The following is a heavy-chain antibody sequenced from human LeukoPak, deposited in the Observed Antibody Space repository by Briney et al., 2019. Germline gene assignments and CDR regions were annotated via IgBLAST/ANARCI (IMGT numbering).Heavy chain of an antibody. CDR1: GGSISNYY. CDR3: ARSTAAAGFDY. J-gene: IGHJ4*02. Sequence: SETLSLTCTVSGGSISNYYWSWIRQPAGKGLEWIGRIYTSGGANYNASLKSRVTMSVDTSKNQFSLKLSSVTAADTAVYYCARSTAAAGFDYWGQGTLVTVSS. V-gene: IGHV4-4*07. D-gene: IGHD6-13*01. CDR2: IYTSGGA.